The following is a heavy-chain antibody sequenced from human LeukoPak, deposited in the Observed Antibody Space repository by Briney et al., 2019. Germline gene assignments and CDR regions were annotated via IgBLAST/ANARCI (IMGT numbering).Heavy chain of an antibody. CDR1: GGSLSDYN. Sequence: SETLSLTCAVYGGSLSDYNWSWIRQPPGKGLEWIGEINHSGSTNYNPSLKSRVTISVDTSKNQFSLKLRSGTAADTAVYYCARRGVPAARGWFDPWGQGTLVTVSP. CDR2: INHSGST. D-gene: IGHD2-2*01. J-gene: IGHJ5*02. V-gene: IGHV4-34*01. CDR3: ARRGVPAARGWFDP.